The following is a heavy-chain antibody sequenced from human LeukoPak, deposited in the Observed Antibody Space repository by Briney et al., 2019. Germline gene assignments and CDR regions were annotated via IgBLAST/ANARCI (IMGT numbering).Heavy chain of an antibody. CDR3: ARAGRMAEPGTFDI. D-gene: IGHD6-19*01. CDR2: IYTSGST. V-gene: IGHV4-4*07. J-gene: IGHJ3*02. Sequence: SETLSLTCTVSGGSISSYYWTWIRQPAGNGLEWIGRIYTSGSTDYNPSLKSRVTMSIDTSKNQFSRKLSSVTSADTAVYYCARAGRMAEPGTFDIWGQGTMVTVSS. CDR1: GGSISSYY.